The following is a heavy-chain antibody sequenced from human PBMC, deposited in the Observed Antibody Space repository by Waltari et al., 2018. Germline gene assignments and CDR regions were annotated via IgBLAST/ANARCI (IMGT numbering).Heavy chain of an antibody. CDR3: AKDGGLYYYYMDV. J-gene: IGHJ6*03. V-gene: IGHV3-9*01. Sequence: EVQLVESGGGLVQPGRSLRLSCAASGFTFDDYAMHWVRQAPGKGLEWVSGISWNSGSIGYADSVKGRFTSSRDNAKNSLYLQMNSLRAEDTALYYCAKDGGLYYYYMDVWGKGTTVTVSS. CDR2: ISWNSGSI. CDR1: GFTFDDYA.